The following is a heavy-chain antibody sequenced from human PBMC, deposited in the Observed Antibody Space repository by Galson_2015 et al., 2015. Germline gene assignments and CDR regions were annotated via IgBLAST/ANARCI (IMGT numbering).Heavy chain of an antibody. J-gene: IGHJ6*02. Sequence: SVKVSCKASGGTFSSYAISWVRQAPGQGLEWMGWISAYNGNTNYAQKLQGRVTMTTDTSTSTAYMELRSLRSDDTAVYYCARDLDRTTMDVWGQGTTVTVSS. CDR1: GGTFSSYA. V-gene: IGHV1-18*01. CDR3: ARDLDRTTMDV. CDR2: ISAYNGNT. D-gene: IGHD2/OR15-2a*01.